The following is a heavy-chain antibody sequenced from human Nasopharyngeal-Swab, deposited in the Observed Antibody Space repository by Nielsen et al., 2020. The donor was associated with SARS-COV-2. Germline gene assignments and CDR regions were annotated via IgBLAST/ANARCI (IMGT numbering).Heavy chain of an antibody. V-gene: IGHV1-18*01. J-gene: IGHJ3*02. CDR2: ISAYNGNT. CDR1: GYTFTSYG. Sequence: ASVKVSCKASGYTFTSYGINWVRQAPGQGLAWMGWISAYNGNTNYAQKLQGRVTMTTDTSTSTAFMELRSLRSDDTAVYYCARGFSGLSALLCSSTSCLDAFDIWGQGTMVTVSS. CDR3: ARGFSGLSALLCSSTSCLDAFDI. D-gene: IGHD2-2*01.